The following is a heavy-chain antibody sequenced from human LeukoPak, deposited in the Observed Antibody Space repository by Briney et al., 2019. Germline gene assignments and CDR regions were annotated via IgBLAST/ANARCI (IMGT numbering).Heavy chain of an antibody. CDR2: IYHSGST. J-gene: IGHJ4*02. V-gene: IGHV4-39*07. Sequence: PSETLSLTCTVSGGSISGSSYYWGWIRQPPGKGLEWIGSIYHSGSTNYNPSLKSRVTISVDKSKNQFSLKLSSVTAADTAVYYCARGGGTAMVRRYFDYWGQGTLVTVSS. CDR3: ARGGGTAMVRRYFDY. D-gene: IGHD5-18*01. CDR1: GGSISGSSYY.